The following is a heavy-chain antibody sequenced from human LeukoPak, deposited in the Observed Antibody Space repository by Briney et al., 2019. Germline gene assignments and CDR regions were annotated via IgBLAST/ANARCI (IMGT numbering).Heavy chain of an antibody. V-gene: IGHV3-23*01. D-gene: IGHD2-2*02. CDR3: AKYYCSSTSCYRPFDY. CDR1: GFTFSSYA. Sequence: GGSLRLSCAASGFTFSSYAMSWVRQAPGKGLEWVSAISGSGGSTYYADSVKGRFTISRDNSKNTLYLQMNSLRAEDTAVYYCAKYYCSSTSCYRPFDYWGQGTLVTVSS. CDR2: ISGSGGST. J-gene: IGHJ4*02.